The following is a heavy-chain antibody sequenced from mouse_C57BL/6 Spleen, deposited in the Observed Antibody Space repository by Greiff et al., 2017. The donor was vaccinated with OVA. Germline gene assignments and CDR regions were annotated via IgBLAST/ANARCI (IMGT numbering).Heavy chain of an antibody. Sequence: QVQLQQPGAELVMPGASVKLSCKASGYTFTSYWMHWVKQRPGQGLEWIGEIDPSDSYTNYNQKFKGQFTLTIDKTHSTAYMQHSSLTSEDSAVYYCAADYGSLCYWGQGTTLTVSS. D-gene: IGHD2-2*01. CDR3: AADYGSLCY. CDR2: IDPSDSYT. J-gene: IGHJ2*01. CDR1: GYTFTSYW. V-gene: IGHV1-69*01.